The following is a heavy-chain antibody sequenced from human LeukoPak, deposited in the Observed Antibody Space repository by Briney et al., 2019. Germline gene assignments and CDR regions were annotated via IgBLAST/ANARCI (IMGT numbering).Heavy chain of an antibody. CDR1: GYSFTSYW. Sequence: PGESLKISCKGSGYSFTSYWIGWVRQMPGKGLEWMGIIYPGDSDTRYSPSFQGQDTISADKSISTAYLQWSSLKASDTAMYYCASSASSRSYYYYYGMDVWGQGTTVTVSS. CDR3: ASSASSRSYYYYYGMDV. D-gene: IGHD2-2*01. CDR2: IYPGDSDT. J-gene: IGHJ6*02. V-gene: IGHV5-51*01.